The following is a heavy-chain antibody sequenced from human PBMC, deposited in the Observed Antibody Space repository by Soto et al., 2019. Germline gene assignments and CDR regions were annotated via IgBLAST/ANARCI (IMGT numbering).Heavy chain of an antibody. V-gene: IGHV3-13*01. CDR2: IGTAGDT. D-gene: IGHD1-20*01. CDR3: ARERITEPTWDPFDI. Sequence: GGSLRLSCAASGFTLSSNDMHWVRQATGKRLEWVSAIGTAGDTYYPVSVKDRFTISRENAKNSLYLQMNSLRAEDTAVYYCARERITEPTWDPFDIWGQGTLVTVSS. J-gene: IGHJ3*02. CDR1: GFTLSSND.